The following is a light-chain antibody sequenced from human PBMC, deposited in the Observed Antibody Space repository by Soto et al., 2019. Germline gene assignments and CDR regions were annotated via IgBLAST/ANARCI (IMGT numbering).Light chain of an antibody. CDR3: QQHNQWPIT. CDR1: QSVGSN. J-gene: IGKJ5*01. Sequence: EIVSTPSPATRSVSPGASATLSGTASQSVGSNLAWYQHKPGQAPRLLIFATSARATGVPARFSGSGSGTEFTLTINSLQSEDSAVYYCQQHNQWPITVGKGTRLEIK. CDR2: ATS. V-gene: IGKV3-15*01.